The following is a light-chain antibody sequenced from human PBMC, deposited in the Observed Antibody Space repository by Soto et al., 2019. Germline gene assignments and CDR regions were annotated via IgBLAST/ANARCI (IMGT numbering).Light chain of an antibody. CDR3: QHYNSYSEA. V-gene: IGKV1-5*03. CDR2: MAS. Sequence: DIQMTQSPSTLSASLGHRVTITCRANQSIYTWLAWYQHKPGKAPKFLIYMASSLKSGVPSRFSGSGSGTEFTLTISSLQPNDFATYYCQHYNSYSEAFGQGTKVDI. J-gene: IGKJ1*01. CDR1: QSIYTW.